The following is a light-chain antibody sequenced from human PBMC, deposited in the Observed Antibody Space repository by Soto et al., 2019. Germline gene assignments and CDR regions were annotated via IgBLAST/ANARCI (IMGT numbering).Light chain of an antibody. CDR3: AAWDDSLNGYV. V-gene: IGLV1-44*01. CDR2: GNN. CDR1: SSNIGSNT. Sequence: QSALTQPPSASGTPGQRVTISCSVSSSNIGSNTVNWYHQLPGTAPKLLNYGNNQRPSGVPDRFSGSKSGTSASLAISGLQSEDEADYYCAAWDDSLNGYVFGTGTKVNLL. J-gene: IGLJ1*01.